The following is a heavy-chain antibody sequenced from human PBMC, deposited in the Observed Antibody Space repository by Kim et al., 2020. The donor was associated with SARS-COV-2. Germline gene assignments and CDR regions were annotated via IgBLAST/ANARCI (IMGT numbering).Heavy chain of an antibody. D-gene: IGHD1-1*01. CDR3: AKTNNGPFDF. J-gene: IGHJ4*02. V-gene: IGHV3-9*01. Sequence: GGSLRLSCAASGFIFGDYGMHWIRRAPGKGLEWVSGIGWDSGTIVYADSVKGRFTISRDNAKNSVYLQMNSLRPDDTAFYYCAKTNNGPFDFWGRGTLVTVSS. CDR2: IGWDSGTI. CDR1: GFIFGDYG.